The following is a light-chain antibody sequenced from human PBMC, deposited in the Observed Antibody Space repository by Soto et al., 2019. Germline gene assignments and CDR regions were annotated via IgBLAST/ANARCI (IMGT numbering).Light chain of an antibody. V-gene: IGKV1-16*01. Sequence: DIQMTQSPASLSASVGDRVTITCRASQDIRDYLAWVQQKPGKAPESLIYLASNLQSGVPSRFSGSGSGTDFTLTITNLQPDDFATYYCQQYTTYPRTFGQGTKLEI. CDR1: QDIRDY. CDR2: LAS. J-gene: IGKJ2*02. CDR3: QQYTTYPRT.